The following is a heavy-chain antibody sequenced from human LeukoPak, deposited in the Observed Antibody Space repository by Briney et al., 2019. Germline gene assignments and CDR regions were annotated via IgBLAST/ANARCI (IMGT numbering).Heavy chain of an antibody. D-gene: IGHD1-26*01. CDR2: IYYSGST. CDR1: GGSISGSRYY. Sequence: KPSETLSLTCTVSGGSISGSRYYWGWIRQPPGKGMECIGIIYYSGSTYYNPSLKSRVTISVDTSKNQFSLKLSSVTAADTAVYYCARLGNDAFDIWGQGTMATVSS. V-gene: IGHV4-39*01. CDR3: ARLGNDAFDI. J-gene: IGHJ3*02.